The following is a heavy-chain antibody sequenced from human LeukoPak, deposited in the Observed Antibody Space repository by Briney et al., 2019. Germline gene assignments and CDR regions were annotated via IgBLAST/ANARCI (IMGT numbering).Heavy chain of an antibody. CDR2: ISSSGSTI. J-gene: IGHJ6*03. CDR3: ARDSERRALGSSWPLMDV. CDR1: DFSFITYA. D-gene: IGHD6-13*01. V-gene: IGHV3-11*01. Sequence: GGSLRLSCAASDFSFITYAMSWVRQAPGKGLEWVSYISSSGSTIYYADSVKGRFTISRDNAKNSLYLQMNSLRAEDTAVYYCARDSERRALGSSWPLMDVWGKGTTVTISS.